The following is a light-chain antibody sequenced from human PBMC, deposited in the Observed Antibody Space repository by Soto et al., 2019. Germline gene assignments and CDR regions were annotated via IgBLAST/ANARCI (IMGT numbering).Light chain of an antibody. J-gene: IGKJ2*01. CDR1: QDILKY. V-gene: IGKV1-39*01. Sequence: IQMTQSPASLSASIGDQVTITCRASQDILKYVNWYQQKSGKAPKILIFETSSLERRVPTRFKGSGDGTSFSLTIDSLQPDDFATYLCQQSYNAPYTVGQGT. CDR3: QQSYNAPYT. CDR2: ETS.